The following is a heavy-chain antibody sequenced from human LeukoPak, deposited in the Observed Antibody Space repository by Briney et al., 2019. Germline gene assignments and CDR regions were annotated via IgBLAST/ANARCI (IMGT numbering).Heavy chain of an antibody. CDR1: GFTFDDYA. Sequence: GGSLRLSCAASGFTFDDYAMHWVRQAPGKGLEWVSGISWNSGSIGYADSVKGRFTISRDNAKNSLYLQMNSLRAEDTAVYYCARPPGGSGSIFDAFDIWGQGTMVTVSS. D-gene: IGHD3-10*01. CDR3: ARPPGGSGSIFDAFDI. J-gene: IGHJ3*02. CDR2: ISWNSGSI. V-gene: IGHV3-9*01.